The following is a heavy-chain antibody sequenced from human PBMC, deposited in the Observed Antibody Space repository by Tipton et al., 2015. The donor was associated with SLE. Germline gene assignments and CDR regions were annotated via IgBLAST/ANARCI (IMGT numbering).Heavy chain of an antibody. CDR3: ARGHLDRRAYYYYLDV. V-gene: IGHV1-8*01. J-gene: IGHJ6*03. Sequence: QLVQSGPEVKKPGASVKVSCKASGYAFTSHDIHWVRQATGQGPEWMGWMNPNSVTTGFAQKFQGRVSLTRGTSTSTAYLELFSLRSGDTAIYYCARGHLDRRAYYYYLDVWGTGTTVTVSS. CDR1: GYAFTSHD. CDR2: MNPNSVTT. D-gene: IGHD1-1*01.